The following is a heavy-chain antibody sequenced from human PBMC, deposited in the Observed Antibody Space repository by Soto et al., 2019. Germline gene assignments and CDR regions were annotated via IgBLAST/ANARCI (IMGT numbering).Heavy chain of an antibody. J-gene: IGHJ4*02. CDR1: GFTLSNYE. D-gene: IGHD2-21*01. V-gene: IGHV3-48*03. CDR2: IGTDDSSV. CDR3: ARETINCGGDCFDY. Sequence: AGGSLRLSCAASGFTLSNYEMNWFRQAPGKGLEWVSYIGTDDSSVAYADSVKGRFTSSRDNAKNSLSLHMNSLRAEDTAVYFCARETINCGGDCFDYWGQGTLVTVSS.